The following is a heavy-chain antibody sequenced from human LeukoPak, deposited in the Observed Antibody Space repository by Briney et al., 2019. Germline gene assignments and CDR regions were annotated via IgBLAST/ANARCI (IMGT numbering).Heavy chain of an antibody. CDR3: AREDMFYDYVSGTYPYFDF. CDR1: GYTFTSHY. Sequence: ASVKVSCKASGYTFTSHYMHWVRQAPGQGLEWMGMINPSGGGANYGQTFQGRVTMTRDTSTSTVYMELSSLRSEDSAVYYCAREDMFYDYVSGTYPYFDFWGQGTLVIVSS. D-gene: IGHD3-16*02. V-gene: IGHV1-46*01. CDR2: INPSGGGA. J-gene: IGHJ4*02.